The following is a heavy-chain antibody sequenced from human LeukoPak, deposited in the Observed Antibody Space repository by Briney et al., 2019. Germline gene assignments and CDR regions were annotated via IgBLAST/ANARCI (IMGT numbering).Heavy chain of an antibody. D-gene: IGHD5-18*01. V-gene: IGHV1-3*01. J-gene: IGHJ4*02. CDR3: ARESPQRSGHSYPH. CDR2: INAGNGNT. CDR1: GYTFTSYA. Sequence: GASVKVSCKTSGYTFTSYAVHWVRQAPGQRLEWMGWINAGNGNTQYSQKFQGRVTITRDTSASTAYMELSSLRSEDTAVYYCARESPQRSGHSYPHWGQGTLVTVSS.